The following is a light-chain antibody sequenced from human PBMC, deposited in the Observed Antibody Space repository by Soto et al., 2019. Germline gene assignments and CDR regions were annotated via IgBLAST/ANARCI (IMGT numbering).Light chain of an antibody. V-gene: IGLV2-11*01. CDR3: SSYTNSDTGV. Sequence: QSVLTQPRSVSGSPGQSVTISCTGTSNNVGDYKYVSWYQQHPGEAPKVMIYDVSKRPSGVPDRFSGSKSGKTASMTISGLQAEDEADYYCSSYTNSDTGVFGGGTKLTVL. CDR1: SNNVGDYKY. J-gene: IGLJ3*02. CDR2: DVS.